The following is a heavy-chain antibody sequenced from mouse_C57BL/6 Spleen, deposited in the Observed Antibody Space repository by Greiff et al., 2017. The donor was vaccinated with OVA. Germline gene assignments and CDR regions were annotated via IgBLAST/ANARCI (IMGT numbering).Heavy chain of an antibody. D-gene: IGHD2-1*01. Sequence: EVKLVESGGGLVQPKGSLKLSCAASGFSFNTYAMNWVRQAPGKGLEWVARIRSKSNNYATYYADSVKDRFTISRDDSESMLYLQMNNLKTEDTAMYYCVRHGDYGNPHWYFDVWGTGTTVTVSS. CDR1: GFSFNTYA. V-gene: IGHV10-1*01. J-gene: IGHJ1*03. CDR3: VRHGDYGNPHWYFDV. CDR2: IRSKSNNYAT.